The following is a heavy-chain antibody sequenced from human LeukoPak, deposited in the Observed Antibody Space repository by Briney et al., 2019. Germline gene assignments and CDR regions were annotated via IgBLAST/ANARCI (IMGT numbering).Heavy chain of an antibody. J-gene: IGHJ4*02. D-gene: IGHD3-10*02. CDR2: ISTSGSTT. Sequence: GGSLRLSCAASGFTFSDYEINWVRQAPGQGLEWVSCISTSGSTTYYADSVKRRFTISRNNAKNSLFLQMNTLTAKDTAVYYCARGALHVFDYWGQGTPVTVSS. CDR3: ARGALHVFDY. V-gene: IGHV3-48*03. CDR1: GFTFSDYE.